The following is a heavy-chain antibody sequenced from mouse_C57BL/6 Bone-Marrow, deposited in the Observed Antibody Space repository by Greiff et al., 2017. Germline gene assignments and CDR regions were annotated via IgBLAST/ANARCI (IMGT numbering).Heavy chain of an antibody. CDR2: IYPRDGST. V-gene: IGHV1-85*01. D-gene: IGHD1-1*01. Sequence: QVQLKQSGPELVKPGASVKLSCKASGYTFTSYDINWVKQRPGQGLEWLGWIYPRDGSTKYNEKFKGKATLTVDTSSSTAYMELHSLTSEDSAVYFCARYRSSWYYAMDYWGQGTSVTVSS. CDR1: GYTFTSYD. CDR3: ARYRSSWYYAMDY. J-gene: IGHJ4*01.